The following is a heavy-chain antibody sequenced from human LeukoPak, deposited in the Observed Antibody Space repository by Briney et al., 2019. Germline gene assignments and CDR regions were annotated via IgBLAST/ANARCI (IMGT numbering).Heavy chain of an antibody. CDR1: GFTFSSNR. D-gene: IGHD6-13*01. J-gene: IGHJ4*02. V-gene: IGHV3-7*01. CDR3: ARDIEAAGLFLDY. CDR2: IKYVGSEK. Sequence: GGCLRLSCAATGFTFSSNRRTGFRQAPGKGLEWVANIKYVGSEKANIDSVKCRFTITRDNAKNSLYLQMNSLRAEDTAVYYCARDIEAAGLFLDYWGQGSLVTVSS.